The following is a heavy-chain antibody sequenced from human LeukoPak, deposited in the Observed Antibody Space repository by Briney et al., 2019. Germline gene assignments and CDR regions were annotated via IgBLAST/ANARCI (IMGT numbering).Heavy chain of an antibody. Sequence: GGSLSLSCAASGFTFSTYWMHWVRQAPEKGLEWVSRINSDGSITNYADSVKGRFTISRDNAKNTLFLQMNSLRVEDTAVYYCVLVTTGSWGQGTMVTVS. CDR1: GFTFSTYW. CDR2: INSDGSIT. V-gene: IGHV3-74*01. CDR3: VLVTTGS. J-gene: IGHJ3*01. D-gene: IGHD4-17*01.